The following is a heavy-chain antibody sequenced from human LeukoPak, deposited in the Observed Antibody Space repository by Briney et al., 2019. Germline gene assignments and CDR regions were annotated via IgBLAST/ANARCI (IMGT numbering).Heavy chain of an antibody. D-gene: IGHD6-19*01. CDR3: ARDRGSSGWYGMDV. V-gene: IGHV3-48*04. J-gene: IGHJ6*02. CDR1: GFTFSSYT. CDR2: IGSSSSTI. Sequence: GGSLRLSCAASGFTFSSYTMNWVRQAPGKGLEWVSYIGSSSSTIYYADSVKGRLTISRDNAKNSLYLQMNSLRAEDTAVYYCARDRGSSGWYGMDVWGQGTTVTVSS.